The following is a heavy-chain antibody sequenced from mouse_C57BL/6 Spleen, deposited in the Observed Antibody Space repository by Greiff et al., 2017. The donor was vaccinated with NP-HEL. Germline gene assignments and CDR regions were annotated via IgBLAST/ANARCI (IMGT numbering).Heavy chain of an antibody. Sequence: VQLQQSGPELVQPGASVKISCKASGYSFTGYFMNWVMQSHGKSLEWIGRINPYNGDTFSNQKFKGKATLTVDKSSSTAHMELRSLTSEDSAVYYCARSGGSTRWYFDVWGTGTTVTVSS. D-gene: IGHD1-1*01. V-gene: IGHV1-20*01. J-gene: IGHJ1*03. CDR2: INPYNGDT. CDR3: ARSGGSTRWYFDV. CDR1: GYSFTGYF.